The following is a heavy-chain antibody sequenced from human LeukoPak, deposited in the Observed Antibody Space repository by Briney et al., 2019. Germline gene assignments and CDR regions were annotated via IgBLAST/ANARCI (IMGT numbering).Heavy chain of an antibody. V-gene: IGHV4-34*01. D-gene: IGHD3-9*01. Sequence: PSETLSLTCAVYGGSFSGYYWSWIRQPPGKGLEWIGSIYYSGSTYYNPSLKSRVTISVDTSKNQFSLKLSSVTAADTAVYYCARHDYDILTGYYLLWGQGTLVTVSS. CDR3: ARHDYDILTGYYLL. J-gene: IGHJ4*02. CDR1: GGSFSGYY. CDR2: IYYSGST.